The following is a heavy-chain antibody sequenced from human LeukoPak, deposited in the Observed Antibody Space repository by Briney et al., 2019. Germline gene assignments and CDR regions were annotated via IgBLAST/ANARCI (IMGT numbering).Heavy chain of an antibody. CDR3: ARGSSWTGYFDY. V-gene: IGHV4-4*07. CDR2: IYTSGST. Sequence: SETLSLTCTVSGGSISSYYWSWIRQPAGKGLEWIGRIYTSGSTNYSPSLKSRVTMSVDTSKNQFSLKLSSVTAADTAVYYCARGSSWTGYFDYWGQGTLVTVSS. D-gene: IGHD6-13*01. J-gene: IGHJ4*02. CDR1: GGSISSYY.